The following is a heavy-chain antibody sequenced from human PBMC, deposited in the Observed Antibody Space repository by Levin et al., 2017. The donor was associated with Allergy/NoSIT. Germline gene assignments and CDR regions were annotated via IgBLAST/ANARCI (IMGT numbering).Heavy chain of an antibody. CDR1: GDSISRGFYY. Sequence: SQTLSLTCSVSGDSISRGFYYWSWIRQPAGEGLEWIGRIYVTGSTTYSPSLKSRVTRSLDRSKDQVSLKINSVTAADTAVYYCARDLEGFSGYNPYCYMDVWGKGTTVTVSS. V-gene: IGHV4-61*02. J-gene: IGHJ6*03. CDR3: ARDLEGFSGYNPYCYMDV. D-gene: IGHD5-12*01. CDR2: IYVTGST.